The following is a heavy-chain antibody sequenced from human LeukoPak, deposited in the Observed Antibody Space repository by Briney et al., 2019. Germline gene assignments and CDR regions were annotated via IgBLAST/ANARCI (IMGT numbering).Heavy chain of an antibody. CDR3: AKSSGTMVQGANWFDP. J-gene: IGHJ5*02. D-gene: IGHD3-10*01. V-gene: IGHV3-23*01. CDR2: ISGSGGST. Sequence: GGSLRLSCAASGFTFSSYAMSWVRQAPGKGLEWVSAISGSGGSTYNADSVKGRFSISRDKSKNTLYLQMNSLRAEDTAVYYCAKSSGTMVQGANWFDPWGQGTLVTVSS. CDR1: GFTFSSYA.